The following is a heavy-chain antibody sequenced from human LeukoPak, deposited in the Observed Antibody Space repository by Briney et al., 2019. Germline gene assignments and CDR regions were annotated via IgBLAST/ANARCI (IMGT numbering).Heavy chain of an antibody. CDR3: ARDRYGVRSGSCDY. CDR2: SSAYNGNT. Sequence: ASVKVSCKASGYTFTSYGISWVRQALGQGLEWMGWSSAYNGNTNYAQKLQGRVTMTTDTSTSTAYMELRSLRYDDTAVYYCARDRYGVRSGSCDYWGQGTLVTVSS. CDR1: GYTFTSYG. D-gene: IGHD1-26*01. J-gene: IGHJ4*02. V-gene: IGHV1-18*01.